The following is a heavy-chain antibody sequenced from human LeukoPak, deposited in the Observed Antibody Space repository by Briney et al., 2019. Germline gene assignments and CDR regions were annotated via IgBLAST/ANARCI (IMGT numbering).Heavy chain of an antibody. J-gene: IGHJ4*02. CDR3: ARTIAARAGDFDY. D-gene: IGHD6-6*01. CDR1: GFTFSSYA. V-gene: IGHV3-30-3*01. Sequence: GGSLRLSCAASGFTFSSYAMHWVRQAPGKGLEWVAVISYDGSNKYYADSVKGRFTISRDNSKNTLYLQMNSLRAEDTAVYYCARTIAARAGDFDYWGQGTLVTVSS. CDR2: ISYDGSNK.